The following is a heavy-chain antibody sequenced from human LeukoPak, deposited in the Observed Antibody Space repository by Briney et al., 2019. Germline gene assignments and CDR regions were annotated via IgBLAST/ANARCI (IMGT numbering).Heavy chain of an antibody. Sequence: PSETLSLTCSVSSGSITSYYWSWPRQPPGKGLEWIGYIYYSGSTNYNPSVKSRVTMSVDTSKNQFSLKLNSVTAADTAAYYCATLWRLGASTGEAFDIWGQGTMVTVSS. CDR2: IYYSGST. V-gene: IGHV4-59*01. CDR3: ATLWRLGASTGEAFDI. CDR1: SGSITSYY. J-gene: IGHJ3*02. D-gene: IGHD1-26*01.